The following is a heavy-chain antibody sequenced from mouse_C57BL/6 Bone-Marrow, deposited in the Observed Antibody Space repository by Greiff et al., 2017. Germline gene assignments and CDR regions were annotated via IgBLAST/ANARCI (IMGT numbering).Heavy chain of an antibody. CDR2: ISSGGSYT. V-gene: IGHV5-6*01. J-gene: IGHJ2*01. CDR1: GFTFSSYG. Sequence: EVKVVESGGDLVKPGGSLKLSCAASGFTFSSYGMSWVRQTPDKRLEWVATISSGGSYTYYPDSVKGRFTISRDNAKTTLYLQMSSLKSEDTAMYYCARPGDPYYFDYWGQGTTLTVSS. CDR3: ARPGDPYYFDY.